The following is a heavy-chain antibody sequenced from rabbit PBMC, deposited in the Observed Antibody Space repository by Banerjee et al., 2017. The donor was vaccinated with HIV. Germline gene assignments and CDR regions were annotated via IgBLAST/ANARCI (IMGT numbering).Heavy chain of an antibody. D-gene: IGHD2-1*01. Sequence: QEQLVESGGGLVTLGGSLKLSCKASGIDFSSYGISWVRQAPGKGLEWIAYIYPDYGSTDYASWVNGRFTISLDNAQNTVFLQMTSLTAADTATYFCARTPTYDDYGDARLDLWGPGTLVTVS. CDR1: GIDFSSYG. V-gene: IGHV1S47*01. J-gene: IGHJ6*01. CDR3: ARTPTYDDYGDARLDL. CDR2: IYPDYGST.